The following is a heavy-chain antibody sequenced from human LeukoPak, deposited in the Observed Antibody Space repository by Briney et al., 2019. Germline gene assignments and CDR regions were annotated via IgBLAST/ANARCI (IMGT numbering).Heavy chain of an antibody. CDR2: INWNGGST. CDR1: GFTFSSYG. D-gene: IGHD4-17*01. Sequence: GGTLRLSCAASGFTFSSYGMSWVRQAPGKGLEWVSGINWNGGSTGYADSVKGRFTISRDNAKNSLYLQMNSLRAEDTALYYCARPRGGYGDYIFDYWGQGTLVTVSS. J-gene: IGHJ4*02. CDR3: ARPRGGYGDYIFDY. V-gene: IGHV3-20*04.